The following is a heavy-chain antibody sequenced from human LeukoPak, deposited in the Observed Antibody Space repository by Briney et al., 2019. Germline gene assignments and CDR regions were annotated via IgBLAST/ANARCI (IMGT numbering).Heavy chain of an antibody. CDR1: GWSFSGFY. CDR2: INHSGST. V-gene: IGHV4-34*01. D-gene: IGHD5-12*01. CDR3: LALGY. Sequence: PSETLSLTCALYGWSFSGFYCMWIRQPPGKGLEWIGEINHSGSTNYNPSLKSRVTISVDASKNQFSLRLSSVTAADTAVYYCLALGYWGQGSLVTVSS. J-gene: IGHJ4*02.